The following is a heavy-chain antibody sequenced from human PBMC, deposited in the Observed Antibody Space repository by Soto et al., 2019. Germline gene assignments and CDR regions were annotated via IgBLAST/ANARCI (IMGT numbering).Heavy chain of an antibody. CDR2: VYSGGST. D-gene: IGHD3-3*01. Sequence: GGSLRLSCAASGFTVSSNYMSWVRQAPGKGLEWVSVVYSGGSTYYADSVKGRFTISRDNSKNTVYLQMNSLRAEDTAVYYCASPDDFWSGYFAYWGQGTLVTVSS. CDR1: GFTVSSNY. V-gene: IGHV3-66*01. CDR3: ASPDDFWSGYFAY. J-gene: IGHJ4*02.